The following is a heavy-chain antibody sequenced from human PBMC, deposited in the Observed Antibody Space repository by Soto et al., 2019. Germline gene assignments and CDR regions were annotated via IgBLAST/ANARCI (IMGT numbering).Heavy chain of an antibody. CDR2: ISSSSSPI. V-gene: IGHV3-48*01. CDR3: EVASTSRNWDFDL. Sequence: EVQLVESGGGLVQPGGSLRLSCAASGFTFSSYSMNWVRRAPGKGLEWVSYISSSSSPIYYADSVKGRFTISRDNAKNSLYLEMNSLRVEDTAVYSCEVASTSRNWDFDLWGRGTLVTVSS. J-gene: IGHJ2*01. D-gene: IGHD2-2*01. CDR1: GFTFSSYS.